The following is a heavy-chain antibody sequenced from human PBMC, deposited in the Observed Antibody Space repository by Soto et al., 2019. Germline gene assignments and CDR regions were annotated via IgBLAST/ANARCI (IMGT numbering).Heavy chain of an antibody. J-gene: IGHJ4*02. CDR1: GYTFTSYG. CDR2: TSPYNGHT. V-gene: IGHV1-18*01. CDR3: ARGLIAAAGISVDY. D-gene: IGHD6-13*01. Sequence: ASVKVSCKASGYTFTSYGICWVRQAPGQGLEWMGWTSPYNGHTHYAQRLQGRVTMTTHTSTSTAYMELRSLTSDDTAVYYCARGLIAAAGISVDYWGEGTXVTVSS.